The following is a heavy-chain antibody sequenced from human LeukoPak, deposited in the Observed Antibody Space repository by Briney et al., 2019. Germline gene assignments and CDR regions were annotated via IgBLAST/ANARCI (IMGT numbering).Heavy chain of an antibody. CDR2: IYHSGST. CDR3: ARQDCSASGCYGLHYFDR. Sequence: PSETLSLTCSVSGRSIDSTSYYWTCIPQPPGKGLEYIGNIYHSGSTYYNPSLKSRVTISVDTSSNQFSLNLTSLTAADPAVYFCARQDCSASGCYGLHYFDRWGQGTLATVSS. J-gene: IGHJ1*01. CDR1: GRSIDSTSYY. D-gene: IGHD2-15*01. V-gene: IGHV4-39*01.